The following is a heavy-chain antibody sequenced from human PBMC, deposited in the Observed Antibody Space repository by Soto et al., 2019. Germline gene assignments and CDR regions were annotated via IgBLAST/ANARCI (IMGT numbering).Heavy chain of an antibody. Sequence: SETLSLTCAVSGDSISRGGYSWSWIRRPPGKGLELIGYIYHSGSTYYNPSVKSRVTISVDRSKNQLFLTLSSVTAADTAVYYCARVLRCSGGTCYPTGGWFDPWGQGSLVTVSS. V-gene: IGHV4-30-2*01. D-gene: IGHD2-15*01. CDR1: GDSISRGGYS. CDR3: ARVLRCSGGTCYPTGGWFDP. J-gene: IGHJ5*02. CDR2: IYHSGST.